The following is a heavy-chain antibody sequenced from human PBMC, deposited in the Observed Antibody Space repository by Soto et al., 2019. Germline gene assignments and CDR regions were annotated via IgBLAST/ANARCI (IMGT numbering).Heavy chain of an antibody. CDR3: ARAVNYDYVWVSYRRYYFDY. V-gene: IGHV1-2*02. CDR1: GYTFTGCY. CDR2: INPNSGGT. D-gene: IGHD3-16*02. J-gene: IGHJ4*02. Sequence: SVKVSCKASGYTFTGCYMHWVRQAPGQGLEWMGWINPNSGGTNYAQKFQGRVTMTRDTSISTAYMELSRLRSDETAVYYCARAVNYDYVWVSYRRYYFDYWGQGTLLTVSS.